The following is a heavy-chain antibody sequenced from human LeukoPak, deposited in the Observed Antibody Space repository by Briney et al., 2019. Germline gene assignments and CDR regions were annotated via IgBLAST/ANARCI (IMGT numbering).Heavy chain of an antibody. V-gene: IGHV3-30-3*01. CDR2: ISYDGSNK. D-gene: IGHD5-18*01. J-gene: IGHJ4*02. CDR3: ARWDTAIIDY. CDR1: GFTFSSYA. Sequence: GRSPRLSCAASGFTFSSYAMHWVRQAPGKGLEWVAVISYDGSNKYYADSVKGRFTISRDNSKNTLYLQMNSLRAEDTAVYYCARWDTAIIDYWGQGTLVTVSS.